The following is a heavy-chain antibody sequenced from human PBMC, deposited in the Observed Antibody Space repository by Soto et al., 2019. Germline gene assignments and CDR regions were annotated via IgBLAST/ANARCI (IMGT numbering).Heavy chain of an antibody. CDR2: LNGYTGNT. Sequence: QVQLVQSGAEVKQPGASVKVSCEASGYTFTTYGISWVRQASGQGLEWMGWLNGYTGNTKYAQRFQGRVTMTRDTSTSTAYMEVRSLRSDDTAVYYCARDDIATRPQYYYGMDVWGQGTTVTVSS. D-gene: IGHD6-6*01. J-gene: IGHJ6*02. CDR3: ARDDIATRPQYYYGMDV. CDR1: GYTFTTYG. V-gene: IGHV1-18*04.